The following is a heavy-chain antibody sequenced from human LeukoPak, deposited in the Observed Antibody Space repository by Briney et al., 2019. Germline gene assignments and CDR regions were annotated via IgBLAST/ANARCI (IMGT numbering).Heavy chain of an antibody. CDR2: ISSSGSTI. V-gene: IGHV3-11*01. CDR1: GFTFSDYY. J-gene: IGHJ6*02. CDR3: ARYYDFWSGYYTHYYGMDV. Sequence: RGSLRLSCAASGFTFSDYYMSWLRQAPGKGLEWVSYISSSGSTIYYADSVKGRFTISRDNAKNSLYLQMNSLRAEDTAVYYCARYYDFWSGYYTHYYGMDVWGQGTTVTVSS. D-gene: IGHD3-3*01.